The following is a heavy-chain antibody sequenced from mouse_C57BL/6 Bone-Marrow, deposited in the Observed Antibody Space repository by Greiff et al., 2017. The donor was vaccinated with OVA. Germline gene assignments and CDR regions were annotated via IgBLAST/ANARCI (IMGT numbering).Heavy chain of an antibody. J-gene: IGHJ1*03. Sequence: EVHLVESGGGLVQPKGSLKLSCAASGFTFNTYAMHWVRQAPGKGLEWVARIRSKSSNYATYYADSVKDRFTISRDDSQRMLYMQMNNLKTEDTAMYYCVRGPHYYGSSSHWYFDVWGTGTTVTVSS. CDR2: IRSKSSNYAT. D-gene: IGHD1-1*01. CDR1: GFTFNTYA. V-gene: IGHV10-3*01. CDR3: VRGPHYYGSSSHWYFDV.